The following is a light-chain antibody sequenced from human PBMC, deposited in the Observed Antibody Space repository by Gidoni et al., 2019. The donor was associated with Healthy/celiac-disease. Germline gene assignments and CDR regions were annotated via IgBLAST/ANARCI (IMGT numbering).Light chain of an antibody. V-gene: IGKV4-1*01. CDR2: WAS. CDR3: QQYYSTPYT. J-gene: IGKJ2*01. Sequence: DIVMTQSPDSLAVSLGERATINCKSSQSVLYSSNNKNYLAWYQQKPGQPPKLLIYWASTRESGVPDRFSGSGSGTDFTLTISSLKAEDVAVYYCQQYYSTPYTFXQXTKLEIK. CDR1: QSVLYSSNNKNY.